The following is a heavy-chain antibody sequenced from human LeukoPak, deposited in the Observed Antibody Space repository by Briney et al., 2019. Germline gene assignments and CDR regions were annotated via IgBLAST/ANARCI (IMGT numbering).Heavy chain of an antibody. J-gene: IGHJ4*02. CDR3: ARVENILTGYYAD. CDR1: GGTFSSYA. V-gene: IGHV1-69*06. CDR2: IIPIFGTA. Sequence: GASVKVSCKASGGTFSSYAISWVRQAPGQGLEWMGGIIPIFGTANYAQKFQGRVTITADKSTSTAYMELSSLRSEDTAVYYCARVENILTGYYADWGQGTLVTVSS. D-gene: IGHD3-9*01.